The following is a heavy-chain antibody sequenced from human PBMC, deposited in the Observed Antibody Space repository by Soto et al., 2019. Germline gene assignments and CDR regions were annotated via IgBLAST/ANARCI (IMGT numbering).Heavy chain of an antibody. CDR1: GYSFTSYW. D-gene: IGHD3-9*01. CDR3: ARRGTFYDILTGSLNWFDP. CDR2: IDPSDSYT. V-gene: IGHV5-10-1*01. Sequence: GESLKISCKGSGYSFTSYWISWVRQMPGKGLEWMGRIDPSDSYTNYSPSFQGHVTISADKSISTAYLQWSSLKASDTAMYYCARRGTFYDILTGSLNWFDPWGQGPLVP. J-gene: IGHJ5*02.